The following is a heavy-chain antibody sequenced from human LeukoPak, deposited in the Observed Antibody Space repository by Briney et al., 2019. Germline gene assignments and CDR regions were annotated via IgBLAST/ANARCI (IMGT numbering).Heavy chain of an antibody. D-gene: IGHD5-12*01. CDR3: ARDSRPTPGRGYSGYGPWGFSTDPHWFDP. Sequence: ASVKVSCKASGYTFTSYGISWVRQAPGQGLEWMGWISAYNGNTNYAQKFQGRVTMTTDTSTSTAYMELRSLRSDDTAVYCCARDSRPTPGRGYSGYGPWGFSTDPHWFDPWGQGTLVTVSS. V-gene: IGHV1-18*01. J-gene: IGHJ5*02. CDR2: ISAYNGNT. CDR1: GYTFTSYG.